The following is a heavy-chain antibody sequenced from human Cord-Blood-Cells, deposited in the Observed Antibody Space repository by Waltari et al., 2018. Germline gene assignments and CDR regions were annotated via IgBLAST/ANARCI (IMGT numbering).Heavy chain of an antibody. CDR2: IYHSGST. CDR1: GGSISSGGSS. J-gene: IGHJ3*02. Sequence: QLQLQESGSGLVKPSQTLSLTCAAPGGSISSGGSSWSWIRQPPGKGLELIGYIYHSGSTYYNPSLKSRVTISVDRSKNQFSLKLSSVTAADTAVYYCARGQALIGDAFDIWGQGTMVTVSS. V-gene: IGHV4-30-2*01. CDR3: ARGQALIGDAFDI. D-gene: IGHD2-8*01.